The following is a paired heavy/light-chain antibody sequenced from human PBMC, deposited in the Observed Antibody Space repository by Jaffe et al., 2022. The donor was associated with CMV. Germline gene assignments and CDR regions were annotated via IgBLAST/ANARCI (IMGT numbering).Light chain of an antibody. CDR1: QSVSSD. V-gene: IGKV3-11*01. Sequence: EILLTQSPATLSLSPGEKATLSCRASQSVSSDLAWYQQKPGQAPRLLIFDISNRATGIPARFSASGSGTAFTLTINSVGPEDFAVYYCQQRDKWPITFGQGTRLEIK. CDR3: QQRDKWPIT. J-gene: IGKJ5*01. CDR2: DIS.
Heavy chain of an antibody. Sequence: EVQLVESGGGLVQVGGSLRLSCAASGFSFSTYVVTWVRQAPGKGLEWVSSISGSGSSTYYADSVRGRFTISRDNFKNTLYLQMNSLRPEDTAVYYCVKLWFGELDVDGLPSTDFWGQGALVTVSS. CDR2: ISGSGSST. D-gene: IGHD3-10*01. J-gene: IGHJ4*02. CDR3: VKLWFGELDVDGLPSTDF. CDR1: GFSFSTYV. V-gene: IGHV3-23*04.